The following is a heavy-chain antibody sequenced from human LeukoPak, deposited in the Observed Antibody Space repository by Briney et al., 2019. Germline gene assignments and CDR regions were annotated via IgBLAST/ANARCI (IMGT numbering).Heavy chain of an antibody. CDR3: ARQGSGWSPPIASLAFDI. CDR1: GGSFGSYY. J-gene: IGHJ3*02. D-gene: IGHD6-19*01. V-gene: IGHV4-59*08. Sequence: PSETLSLTCMVSGGSFGSYYWSWIRQAPGKGLEWIGYIYYTGNTNYNPSLKSRVTITIDTSKHQFSLKLSSVTAADTAVYYCARQGSGWSPPIASLAFDIWGQGTVASVSS. CDR2: IYYTGNT.